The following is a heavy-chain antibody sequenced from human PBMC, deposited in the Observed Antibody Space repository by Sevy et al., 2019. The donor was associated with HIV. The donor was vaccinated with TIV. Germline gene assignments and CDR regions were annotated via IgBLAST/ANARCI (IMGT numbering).Heavy chain of an antibody. J-gene: IGHJ3*02. CDR1: GFTVSSNY. Sequence: GGSLRLSCAASGFTVSSNYMSWVRQAPGKGLEWVSVIYSGGSTYYGDSEKGRFTISGDKSKNTLYLQTNSLRAEDTAVYYCATGGRGYDSSGYYFFARAFDIWGQGTMVTVSS. V-gene: IGHV3-53*01. D-gene: IGHD3-22*01. CDR2: IYSGGST. CDR3: ATGGRGYDSSGYYFFARAFDI.